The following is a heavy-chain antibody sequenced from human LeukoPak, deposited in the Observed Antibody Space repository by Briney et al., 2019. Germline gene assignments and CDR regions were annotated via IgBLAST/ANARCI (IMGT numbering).Heavy chain of an antibody. V-gene: IGHV1-69*02. CDR2: IIPILGIA. CDR1: GGTFSSYT. J-gene: IGHJ4*02. Sequence: SVKVSCKASGGTFSSYTISWVRQAPGQGLEWMGRIIPILGIANYAQKFQGRVTITADKSTSTAYMELSRLRSEDTAVYYCARSIDYGGNYYFDYWGQGTLVTVSS. D-gene: IGHD4-23*01. CDR3: ARSIDYGGNYYFDY.